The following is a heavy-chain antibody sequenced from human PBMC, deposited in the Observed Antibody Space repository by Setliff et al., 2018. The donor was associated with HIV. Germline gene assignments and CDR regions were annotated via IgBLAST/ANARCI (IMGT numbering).Heavy chain of an antibody. CDR1: GGSISSTSYY. CDR3: AREIYGGNSRPFDY. Sequence: SETLSLTCTVSGGSISSTSYYWGWIRQPPGKGLEWIGNIYYNGNTNYNPTLNSRGTISVDTSKNQFSLKLTSVTAADTAVYYCAREIYGGNSRPFDYWGQGTLVTAPQ. D-gene: IGHD4-17*01. J-gene: IGHJ4*02. CDR2: IYYNGNT. V-gene: IGHV4-39*07.